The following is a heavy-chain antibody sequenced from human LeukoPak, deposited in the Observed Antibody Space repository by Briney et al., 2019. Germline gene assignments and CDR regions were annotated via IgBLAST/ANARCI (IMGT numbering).Heavy chain of an antibody. Sequence: SETLSLTCTVSGGSISSSSYYWGWIRQPPGKGLEWIGSIYYSGSTYYNPSLKSRVTISVDTSKNQFSLKLSSVTAADTAVYYCARGGEPTVTTGFFDYWGQGTLVTVSS. CDR1: GGSISSSSYY. D-gene: IGHD4-17*01. V-gene: IGHV4-39*07. CDR3: ARGGEPTVTTGFFDY. J-gene: IGHJ4*02. CDR2: IYYSGST.